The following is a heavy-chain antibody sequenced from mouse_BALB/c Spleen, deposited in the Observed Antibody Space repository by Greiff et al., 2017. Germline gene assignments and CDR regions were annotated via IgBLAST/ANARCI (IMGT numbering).Heavy chain of an antibody. CDR3: AKIYYYGSSFSYWYFDV. CDR1: GFSLTSYG. V-gene: IGHV2-9*02. D-gene: IGHD1-1*01. Sequence: VKLQESGPGLVAPSQSLSITCTVSGFSLTSYGVHWVRQPPGKGLEWLGVIWAGGSTNYNSALMSRLSISKDNSKSQVFLKMNSLQTDDTAMYYCAKIYYYGSSFSYWYFDVWGEGTTVTVSS. CDR2: IWAGGST. J-gene: IGHJ1*01.